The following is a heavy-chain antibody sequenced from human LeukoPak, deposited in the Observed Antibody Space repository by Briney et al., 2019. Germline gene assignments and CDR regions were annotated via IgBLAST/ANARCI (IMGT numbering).Heavy chain of an antibody. CDR1: GYNFPSYW. CDR2: IYPGDSDT. V-gene: IGHV5-51*01. CDR3: ARYSNYYHSSGYKYYFDF. Sequence: GESQKISCKGSGYNFPSYWIGWVRQMPGKGLEWMGIIYPGDSDTTYSPSFRGQVTISADKSISTAYLQWSSLKASDTAMYYCARYSNYYHSSGYKYYFDFWGQGTLVTVSS. J-gene: IGHJ4*02. D-gene: IGHD3-22*01.